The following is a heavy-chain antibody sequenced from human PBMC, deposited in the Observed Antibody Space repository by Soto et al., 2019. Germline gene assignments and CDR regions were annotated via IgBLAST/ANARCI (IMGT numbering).Heavy chain of an antibody. Sequence: QITLKESGPTLVKPIQTLTLTCTFSVFSLTSTAVGVNWIRQPPGKALEWLALIYWDDDKQYSPSLKSRLTITKDTSKNQVVLTMTNMDPVDTATYYCAHGSGWLSDYWGQGTLVTVSS. CDR2: IYWDDDK. V-gene: IGHV2-5*02. CDR1: VFSLTSTAVG. CDR3: AHGSGWLSDY. D-gene: IGHD6-19*01. J-gene: IGHJ4*02.